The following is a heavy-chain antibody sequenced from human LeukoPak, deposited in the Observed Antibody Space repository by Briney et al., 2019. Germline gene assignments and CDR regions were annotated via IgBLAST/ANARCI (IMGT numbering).Heavy chain of an antibody. D-gene: IGHD3-3*01. CDR2: IYYSGST. CDR1: GGSISSSSYY. CDR3: ARVDTISGVVY. J-gene: IGHJ4*02. Sequence: PSETLSLTCTVSGGSISSSSYYWGWIRQPPGKGLEWIGSIYYSGSTYYNPSLKSRVTISVDTSKNQFSLKLSSVTAADTAVYYCARVDTISGVVYWGQGTLVTVSS. V-gene: IGHV4-39*01.